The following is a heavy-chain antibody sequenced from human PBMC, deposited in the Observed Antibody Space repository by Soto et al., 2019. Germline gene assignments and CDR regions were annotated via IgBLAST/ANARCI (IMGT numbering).Heavy chain of an antibody. V-gene: IGHV3-21*01. Sequence: EVQLVESGGDLVKPGGSLRLSCAASGFTFSSYSMNWVRQAPGKGLEWVSSISSTSTYIYYADSVKGRFTISRDNAKNSLYLQMTSLRVEDTAVYYCARAHHGVTMVWGGSPTDYWGQGTLVTVSS. CDR1: GFTFSSYS. CDR3: ARAHHGVTMVWGGSPTDY. J-gene: IGHJ4*02. CDR2: ISSTSTYI. D-gene: IGHD3-10*01.